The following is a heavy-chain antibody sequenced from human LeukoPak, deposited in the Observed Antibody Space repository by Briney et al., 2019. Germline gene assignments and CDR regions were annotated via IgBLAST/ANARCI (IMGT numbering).Heavy chain of an antibody. CDR3: ARGATAQYFDP. D-gene: IGHD5-12*01. CDR2: INPRSGGT. CDR1: GYTFTDYY. J-gene: IGHJ5*02. V-gene: IGHV1-2*02. Sequence: GASVKVSCKASGYTFTDYYIRWVRQASGQGLEWMGWINPRSGGTNSAQRFQGRVTMTRDTSIDTAYMELTRLTSDDTAVYYCARGATAQYFDPWGQGTLVTLSS.